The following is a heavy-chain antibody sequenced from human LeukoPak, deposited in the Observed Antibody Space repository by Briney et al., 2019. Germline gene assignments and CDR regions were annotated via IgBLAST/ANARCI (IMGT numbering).Heavy chain of an antibody. CDR2: IVVGSGNT. J-gene: IGHJ6*03. Sequence: ASVKVSCKASGFTFTSSAMQWVRQARGQRLEWIGWIVVGSGNTNYAQKLQGRVTMTTDTSTSTAYMELRSLRSDDTAVYYCARVEMATTRYYYYYMDVWGKGTTVTVSS. D-gene: IGHD5-24*01. V-gene: IGHV1-58*02. CDR1: GFTFTSSA. CDR3: ARVEMATTRYYYYYMDV.